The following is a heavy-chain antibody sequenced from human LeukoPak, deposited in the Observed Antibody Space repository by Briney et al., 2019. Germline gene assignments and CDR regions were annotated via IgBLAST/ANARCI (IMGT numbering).Heavy chain of an antibody. CDR3: ARDSEVTRFDY. D-gene: IGHD4-17*01. Sequence: SETLSLTCTVSGGSISSHYWSWIRQPPWKGLEWIGYIYYSGSTNYNPSLKSRVTISVDTSKNQFSLKLSSVTAADTAVYYCARDSEVTRFDYWGQGTLVTVSS. CDR2: IYYSGST. V-gene: IGHV4-59*11. J-gene: IGHJ4*02. CDR1: GGSISSHY.